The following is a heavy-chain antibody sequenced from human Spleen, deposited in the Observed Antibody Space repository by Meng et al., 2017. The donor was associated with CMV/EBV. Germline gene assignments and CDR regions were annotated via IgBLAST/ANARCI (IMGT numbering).Heavy chain of an antibody. V-gene: IGHV3-7*01. D-gene: IGHD6-6*01. CDR3: AKVEYSSSSEGNYYYGMDV. Sequence: GESLKISCAASGFTFSTYWMSWVRQAPGKGLEWVANIKQDGSEKYYVDSVKGRFTISRDNAEKSLYLHMNSLRVEDTAVYYCAKVEYSSSSEGNYYYGMDVWGQGTTVTVSS. CDR1: GFTFSTYW. CDR2: IKQDGSEK. J-gene: IGHJ6*02.